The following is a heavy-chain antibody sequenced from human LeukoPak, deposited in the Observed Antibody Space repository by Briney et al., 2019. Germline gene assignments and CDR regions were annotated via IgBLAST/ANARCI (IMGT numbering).Heavy chain of an antibody. CDR3: AREFQH. CDR2: IYTSGTT. CDR1: GVSFSGYY. V-gene: IGHV4-59*10. Sequence: PSETLSLTCAVYGVSFSGYYWSWIRQPPGKGLEWIGRIYTSGTTNYNPSLKSRVTISVDSSKNQFSLKMTSVTAADTAVYYCAREFQHWGQGTLVIVSS. J-gene: IGHJ1*01.